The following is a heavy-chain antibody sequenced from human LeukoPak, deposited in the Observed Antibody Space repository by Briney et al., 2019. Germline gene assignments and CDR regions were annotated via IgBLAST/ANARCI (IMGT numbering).Heavy chain of an antibody. V-gene: IGHV4-59*01. CDR2: IYYSGST. D-gene: IGHD6-19*01. CDR3: ARVRSPSGWYRVREYYFDY. Sequence: SETLSLTCAVYGGSFSGYYWSWIRQPPGKGLEWIGYIYYSGSTNYNPSLKSRVTISVDTSKNQFSLKLSSVTAADTAVYYCARVRSPSGWYRVREYYFDYWGQGTLVTVSS. CDR1: GGSFSGYY. J-gene: IGHJ4*02.